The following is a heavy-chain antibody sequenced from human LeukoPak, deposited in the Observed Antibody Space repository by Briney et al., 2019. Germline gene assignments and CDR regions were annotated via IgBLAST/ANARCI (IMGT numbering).Heavy chain of an antibody. Sequence: GASVKVSCKASGYTFTSYDINWVRQAPGQGLEWMGWINPNSGGTNYAQKFQGWVTMTRDTSISTAYMELSRLRSDDTAVYYCAREKVSYGSGSYFAFDIWGQGTMVTVSS. CDR2: INPNSGGT. V-gene: IGHV1-2*04. D-gene: IGHD3-10*01. CDR3: AREKVSYGSGSYFAFDI. CDR1: GYTFTSYD. J-gene: IGHJ3*02.